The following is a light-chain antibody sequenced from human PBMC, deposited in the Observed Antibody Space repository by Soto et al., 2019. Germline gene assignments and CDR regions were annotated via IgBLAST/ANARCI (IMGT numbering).Light chain of an antibody. CDR2: DAS. CDR3: LHRYNWPLT. J-gene: IGKJ4*01. Sequence: EIVLTQSPATLSLSPGERATLSCRASQSVSSYLAWYQHKPGQTPRLLIYDASKRATGIPPRFGGSGSGTDFTLTISRLEPEDVAVYYCLHRYNWPLTFGGGTKVEIK. CDR1: QSVSSY. V-gene: IGKV3-11*01.